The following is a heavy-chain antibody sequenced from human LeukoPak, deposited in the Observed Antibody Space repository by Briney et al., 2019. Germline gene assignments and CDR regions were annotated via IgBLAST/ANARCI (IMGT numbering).Heavy chain of an antibody. CDR3: AKFSATYYFDY. V-gene: IGHV1-2*02. Sequence: SVKVSCKASGYTFTGYYMHWVRQAPGQGLEFMGWINPNTGGTHYARKFQGRVTMTRDTSISTAYMELSRLRSDDTAVYYCAKFSATYYFDYWGQGALVTVSS. J-gene: IGHJ4*02. D-gene: IGHD1-26*01. CDR1: GYTFTGYY. CDR2: INPNTGGT.